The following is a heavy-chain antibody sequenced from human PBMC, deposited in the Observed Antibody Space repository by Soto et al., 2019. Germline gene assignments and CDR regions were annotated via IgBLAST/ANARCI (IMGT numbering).Heavy chain of an antibody. V-gene: IGHV4-30-4*01. D-gene: IGHD2-2*01. CDR3: ARAGPDLYQLPYYYFDY. CDR1: GGSISSGDYY. CDR2: IYYSWST. J-gene: IGHJ4*02. Sequence: SETLSLTCTVSGGSISSGDYYWSWIRQPPGKGLEWIGYIYYSWSTYYNPSLKSRVTISVDTSKNQFSLKLSSVTAADTAVYYCARAGPDLYQLPYYYFDYWGQGTLVTVSS.